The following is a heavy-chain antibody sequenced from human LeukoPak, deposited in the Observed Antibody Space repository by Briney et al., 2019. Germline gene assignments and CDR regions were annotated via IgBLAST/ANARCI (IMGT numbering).Heavy chain of an antibody. CDR1: GVSSSSDY. J-gene: IGHJ4*02. CDR2: IYTRGST. Sequence: SETLSLTCTVAGVSSSSDYWSCIRQPAGKGLEWIGRIYTRGSTNYNPCLKSRVTMSVDTSKNQFSLKLSSVTAADTAVYYCAREGGITGVDYWGQGTLVTVSS. CDR3: AREGGITGVDY. V-gene: IGHV4-4*07. D-gene: IGHD1-20*01.